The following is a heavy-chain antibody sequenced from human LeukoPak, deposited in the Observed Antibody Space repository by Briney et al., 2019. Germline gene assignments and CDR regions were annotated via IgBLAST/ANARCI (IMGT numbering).Heavy chain of an antibody. CDR2: FYYTGST. V-gene: IGHV4-39*01. CDR1: RGSISSNGYY. D-gene: IGHD3-3*01. J-gene: IGHJ5*02. Sequence: PSETLSLTCTVSRGSISSNGYYWGWIRQPPGKGLEWIGSFYYTGSTFYSPSLKSRATISVDTSKNQFSLKLSSVTAADTAVYYCARALRMSWFDPWGQGTLVTVSS. CDR3: ARALRMSWFDP.